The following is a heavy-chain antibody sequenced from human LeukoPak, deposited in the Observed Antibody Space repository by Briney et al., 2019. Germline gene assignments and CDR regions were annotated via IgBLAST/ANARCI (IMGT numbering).Heavy chain of an antibody. Sequence: PGGSLRLSCAASGFTFSTYSLSWVRQASGKGLEWVSTINDGGNITDYAASVKGRFTISRDNSKNTLYLQMNSLRAEDTAVYYCAKDFYQYDFWSGYPPTGKRYYYYYMDVWGKGTTVTVSS. V-gene: IGHV3-23*01. CDR3: AKDFYQYDFWSGYPPTGKRYYYYYMDV. D-gene: IGHD3-3*01. J-gene: IGHJ6*03. CDR2: INDGGNIT. CDR1: GFTFSTYS.